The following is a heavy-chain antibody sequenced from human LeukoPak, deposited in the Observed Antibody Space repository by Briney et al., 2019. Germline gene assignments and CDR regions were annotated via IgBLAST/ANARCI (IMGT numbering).Heavy chain of an antibody. J-gene: IGHJ4*02. CDR3: ARGSRSSDY. V-gene: IGHV3-7*01. CDR1: GFTFSNFW. Sequence: PGGSLRLSCAAPGFTFSNFWLSWVRQAPGRGPEWVAYIKGDGSERYYVDSVKGRFTISRDNAKNSLYLEMNSLRAEDTAVYYCARGSRSSDYWGQGTLVTVSS. CDR2: IKGDGSER. D-gene: IGHD6-19*01.